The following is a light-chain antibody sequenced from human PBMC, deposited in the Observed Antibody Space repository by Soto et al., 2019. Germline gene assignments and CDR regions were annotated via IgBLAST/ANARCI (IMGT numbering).Light chain of an antibody. CDR3: QQYNSYSGT. V-gene: IGKV1-5*03. CDR2: KAS. J-gene: IGKJ1*01. Sequence: DIQMTQSPSTLSASVGDRLTITCRASQSISSWLAWYQQKPGKAPNLLIFKASTLDSGVPSRFSGSGSETEFTLTISSLQPEDAATYFCQQYNSYSGTFGQGTKVDIK. CDR1: QSISSW.